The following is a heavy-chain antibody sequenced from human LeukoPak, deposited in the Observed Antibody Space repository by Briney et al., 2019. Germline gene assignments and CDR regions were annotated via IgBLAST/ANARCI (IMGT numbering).Heavy chain of an antibody. CDR1: GGSNSSYY. Sequence: SETLSLTCTVSGGSNSSYYWSWIRQPPGKGLEWIGYIYYSGSTNYNPSLKSRVTISVDTSKNQFSLKLSSVTAADTAVYYCARGVRGARNWFDPWGQGTLVTVSS. J-gene: IGHJ5*02. V-gene: IGHV4-59*01. CDR3: ARGVRGARNWFDP. CDR2: IYYSGST. D-gene: IGHD3-10*01.